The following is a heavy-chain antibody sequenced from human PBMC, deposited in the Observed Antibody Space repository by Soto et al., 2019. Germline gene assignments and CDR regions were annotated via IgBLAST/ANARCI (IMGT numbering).Heavy chain of an antibody. V-gene: IGHV1-2*02. CDR1: GYTFTGYY. J-gene: IGHJ3*02. Sequence: ASVKVPCKASGYTFTGYYMHWVRQAPGQGLEWMGWINPNSGGTNYAQKFQGRVTMTRDTSISTAYMELSRLRSDDTAVYYCARDPGYCSGGSCSDAFDIWGQGTMVTVSS. CDR2: INPNSGGT. D-gene: IGHD2-15*01. CDR3: ARDPGYCSGGSCSDAFDI.